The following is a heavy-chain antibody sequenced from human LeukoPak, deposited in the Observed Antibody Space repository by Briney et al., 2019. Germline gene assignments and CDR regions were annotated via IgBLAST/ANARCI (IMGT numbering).Heavy chain of an antibody. J-gene: IGHJ6*03. CDR2: ISSSSSYI. V-gene: IGHV3-21*01. D-gene: IGHD1-14*01. Sequence: GSLRLSCAASGFTFSSYSMNWVRQAPGKGLEWVSSISSSSSYIYYADSVKGRFTISRDNAKNSLYLQMNSLRAEDTAVYYCARNKVTGYYYYYMDVWGKGTTVTVSS. CDR1: GFTFSSYS. CDR3: ARNKVTGYYYYYMDV.